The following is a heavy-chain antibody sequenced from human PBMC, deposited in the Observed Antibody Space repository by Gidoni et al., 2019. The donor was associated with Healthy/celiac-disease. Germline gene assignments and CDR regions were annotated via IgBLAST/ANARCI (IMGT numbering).Heavy chain of an antibody. CDR3: ARRPGGTVTHPLWFDP. D-gene: IGHD4-17*01. CDR1: GRPFRTYA. Sequence: QVQLVQSGAEVKKPGSSVKVSCKASGRPFRTYAISWVRQAPGQGLEWMGGIIPILGTANYAQKFQGRVTITANEATSTAYMELSSLRSEDTAVYYCARRPGGTVTHPLWFDPWGQGTLVTVSS. V-gene: IGHV1-69*01. CDR2: IIPILGTA. J-gene: IGHJ5*02.